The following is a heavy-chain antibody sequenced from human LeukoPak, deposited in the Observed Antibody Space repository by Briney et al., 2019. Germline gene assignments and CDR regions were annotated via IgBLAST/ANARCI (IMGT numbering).Heavy chain of an antibody. CDR2: IKQDGSEK. V-gene: IGHV3-7*01. Sequence: SGGSLRLSCEASGFTFSSYWMSWVRQAPGKGLEWVANIKQDGSEKYYVDSVKGRFTISRDNAKNSLYLQMNSLRAEDTAVYYCARDRGYYDSSGSYYFDYWGQGTLVTVSS. CDR3: ARDRGYYDSSGSYYFDY. J-gene: IGHJ4*02. D-gene: IGHD3-22*01. CDR1: GFTFSSYW.